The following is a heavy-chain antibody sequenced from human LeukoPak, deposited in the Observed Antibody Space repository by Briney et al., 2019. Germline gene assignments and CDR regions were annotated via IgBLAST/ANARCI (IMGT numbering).Heavy chain of an antibody. V-gene: IGHV4-34*01. CDR3: ARGEGNYGY. CDR2: INHSGST. J-gene: IGHJ4*02. Sequence: SETLSLTCAVYGGSFSGYYWSWIRQPPGKGLEWIGEINHSGSTNYNPSLKSRVTISVDTSKNQFSLKLSSVTAADTAVYYCARGEGNYGYWGQGTLVTVSS. D-gene: IGHD4-4*01. CDR1: GGSFSGYY.